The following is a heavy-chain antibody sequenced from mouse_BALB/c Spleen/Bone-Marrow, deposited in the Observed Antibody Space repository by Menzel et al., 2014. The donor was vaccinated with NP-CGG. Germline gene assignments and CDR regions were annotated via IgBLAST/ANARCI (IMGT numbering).Heavy chain of an antibody. CDR2: IRNKAYGYTT. J-gene: IGHJ4*01. Sequence: DVKLVESGGGLVQPGGSLRLSCTTSGFTFTDYYMSWVRQPPGKALEWLAFIRNKAYGYTTEYSASVRGRFTISRDNSQSSLCLQMNTLRAEDRATYYCARFPMDYWGQGTSVTGSS. CDR3: ARFPMDY. CDR1: GFTFTDYY. V-gene: IGHV7-3*02.